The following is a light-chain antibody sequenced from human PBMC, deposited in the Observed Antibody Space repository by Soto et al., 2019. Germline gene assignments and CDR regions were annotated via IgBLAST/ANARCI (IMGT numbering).Light chain of an antibody. CDR1: QSVSSSY. V-gene: IGKV3-20*01. CDR2: GAS. J-gene: IGKJ4*01. Sequence: EIVLTQSPGTLSFSPGERATLSCRASQSVSSSYLAWYQQKPGQAPRLLIYGASSRATGIPDRFSGSGSGTDFTLTISRLEPEDYAVYYCQQYGRSPLTFGGGNKVEIX. CDR3: QQYGRSPLT.